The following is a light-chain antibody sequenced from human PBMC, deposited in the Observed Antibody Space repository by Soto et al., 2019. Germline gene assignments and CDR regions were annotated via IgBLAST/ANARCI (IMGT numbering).Light chain of an antibody. Sequence: DIQLTRSPSFLSASVGDRVTITCRASQGISSSLAWFQQKPGKAPKLLIYAASTLQSRVPSRFSGSGSGTDFTLTISSLQPEDFATYYCQQLNTYPHTFGQGTKLEIK. CDR2: AAS. CDR1: QGISSS. V-gene: IGKV1-9*01. J-gene: IGKJ2*01. CDR3: QQLNTYPHT.